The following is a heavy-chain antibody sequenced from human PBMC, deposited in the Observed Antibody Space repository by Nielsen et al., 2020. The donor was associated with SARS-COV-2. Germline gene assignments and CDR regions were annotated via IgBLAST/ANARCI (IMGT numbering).Heavy chain of an antibody. CDR3: ASHNYGDHTIDY. D-gene: IGHD4-17*01. V-gene: IGHV3-66*04. J-gene: IGHJ4*02. CDR2: IYSGGST. Sequence: WIRQPPGKGLEWVSVIYSGGSTYYADSVKGRFTISRDNAKNSLYLQMNSLRAEGTAVYYCASHNYGDHTIDYWGQGTLVTVSS.